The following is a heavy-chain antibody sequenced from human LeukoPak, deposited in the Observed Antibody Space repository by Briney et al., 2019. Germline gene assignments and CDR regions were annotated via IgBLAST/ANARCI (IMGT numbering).Heavy chain of an antibody. CDR2: IYPGDSET. D-gene: IGHD5-18*01. V-gene: IGHV5-51*01. CDR3: ATGGIYSSNFDY. CDR1: GYTFIRFW. Sequence: GESLKISCKGSGYTFIRFWIGWVRQMPGKGLEWMGIIYPGDSETRYSPSFQGQVTISVDKSISTAYLQWSSLKASDTAVYYCATGGIYSSNFDYWGQGTLVTVSS. J-gene: IGHJ4*02.